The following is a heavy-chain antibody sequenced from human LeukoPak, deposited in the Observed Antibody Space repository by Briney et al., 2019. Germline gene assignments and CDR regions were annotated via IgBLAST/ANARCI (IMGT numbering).Heavy chain of an antibody. CDR1: GGSISSYY. V-gene: IGHV4-59*08. CDR2: IYYSGST. D-gene: IGHD6-19*01. CDR3: ASSGRHEYYFDY. J-gene: IGHJ4*02. Sequence: SETLSLTCTVSGGSISSYYWSWIRQPPGKGLEWIGYIYYSGSTNYNPSLKSRVTISVDTSKNQFSLKLSSVTAADTAVYYCASSGRHEYYFDYWGQGTLVTVSS.